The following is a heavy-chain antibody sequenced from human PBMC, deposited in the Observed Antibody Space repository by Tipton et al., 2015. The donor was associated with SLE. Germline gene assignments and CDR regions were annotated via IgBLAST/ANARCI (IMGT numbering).Heavy chain of an antibody. CDR2: ISYDGTSK. D-gene: IGHD5-24*01. Sequence: SLRLSCATSGFIFSSYFMNWVRQAPGKGLEWVAIISYDGTSKYYADSVKGRFTISRDNSKNTLYLQMSILTGEDRAVYYCAREMDVGNGVGFQTIDYWGQGSLFTVPS. CDR1: GFIFSSYF. V-gene: IGHV3-30*04. J-gene: IGHJ4*02. CDR3: AREMDVGNGVGFQTIDY.